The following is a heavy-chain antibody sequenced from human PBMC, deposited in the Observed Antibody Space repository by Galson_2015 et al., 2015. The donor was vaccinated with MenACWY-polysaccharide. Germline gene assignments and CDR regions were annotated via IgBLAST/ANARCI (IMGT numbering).Heavy chain of an antibody. D-gene: IGHD3-10*01. Sequence: LRLSCAGSGYIFSKYDMTWVRQAPEKGLEWVSTISNSGGTTYYADSAKGRFTISRDNSKNTLYLEMNSLRAEDTAVYYCLFSGSSGRVYWGQGTLVTVSS. CDR1: GYIFSKYD. V-gene: IGHV3-23*01. CDR3: LFSGSSGRVY. J-gene: IGHJ4*02. CDR2: ISNSGGTT.